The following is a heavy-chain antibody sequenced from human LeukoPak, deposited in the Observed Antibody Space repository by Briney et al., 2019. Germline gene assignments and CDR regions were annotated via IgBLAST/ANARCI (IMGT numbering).Heavy chain of an antibody. J-gene: IGHJ4*02. V-gene: IGHV3-7*01. Sequence: GGSLRLSCAASGFTFSNYGMDWVRQAPGKGLEWVANIREDESEKYYVDSVKGRFTISRDNAKNSLYLQMNSLRAEDTAVYYCATESYGFDYWGQGTLVTVSS. CDR2: IREDESEK. CDR1: GFTFSNYG. D-gene: IGHD2-8*01. CDR3: ATESYGFDY.